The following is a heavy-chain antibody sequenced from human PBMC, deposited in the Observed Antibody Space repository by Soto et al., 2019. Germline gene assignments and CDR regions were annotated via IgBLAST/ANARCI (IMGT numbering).Heavy chain of an antibody. V-gene: IGHV3-21*01. CDR3: VAWGTSTSNP. D-gene: IGHD1-1*01. Sequence: PGGSLRLSCAASRFTFSSYPMNCVRQAPGKGLEWVSSITGGSRYISYAEKGRFTIYRDNAKNSLYLQMNSLRADDTALYYCVAWGTSTSNPWGQGTLVTVSS. J-gene: IGHJ5*02. CDR1: RFTFSSYP. CDR2: ITGGSRYI.